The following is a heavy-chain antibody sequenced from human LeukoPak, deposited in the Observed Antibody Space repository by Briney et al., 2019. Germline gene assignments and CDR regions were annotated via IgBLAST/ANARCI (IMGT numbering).Heavy chain of an antibody. CDR2: ISRSGDYT. CDR3: ARRGGSSRGSQGDDY. J-gene: IGHJ4*02. Sequence: GGSLRLSCAVSGYTFSDYSMNWIRHAPEKGLELVSDISRSGDYTNYAESVKGRFTISRDNARNLLFLQMNSLRAEDTAVYYCARRGGSSRGSQGDDYWGRGKQVTVS. D-gene: IGHD6-13*01. V-gene: IGHV3-11*03. CDR1: GYTFSDYS.